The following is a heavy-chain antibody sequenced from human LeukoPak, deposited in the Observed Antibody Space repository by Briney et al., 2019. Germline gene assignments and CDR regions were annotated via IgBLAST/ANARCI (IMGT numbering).Heavy chain of an antibody. V-gene: IGHV5-51*01. CDR2: IYPGDPDT. CDR3: ARLVRWAAAPDY. Sequence: RGESLKISCQGSGYSFTSYWIGWVRLLPGKGLEWMGIIYPGDPDTRYSPSFQGQVTISADKSISTAFLQWSSLKASDTAMYYCARLVRWAAAPDYWGQGTLVTVSS. J-gene: IGHJ4*02. CDR1: GYSFTSYW. D-gene: IGHD1-26*01.